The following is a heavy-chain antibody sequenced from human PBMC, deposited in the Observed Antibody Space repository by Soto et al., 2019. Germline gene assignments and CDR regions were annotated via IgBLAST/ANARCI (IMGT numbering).Heavy chain of an antibody. J-gene: IGHJ4*02. D-gene: IGHD3-3*01. CDR2: ISAHSGNT. V-gene: IGHV1-18*01. CDR1: GYTFTSYG. Sequence: GASVKVSCKASGYTFTSYGISWVRQAPGQGLEWMGWISAHSGNTNYAQKLQGRVTVTADTSTSTAYMELRSLRSDDTAVYYCARVRDFWSGHRFDHWGQGPLVTVSS. CDR3: ARVRDFWSGHRFDH.